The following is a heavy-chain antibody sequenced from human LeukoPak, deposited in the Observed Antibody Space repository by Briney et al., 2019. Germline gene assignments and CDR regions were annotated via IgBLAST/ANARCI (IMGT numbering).Heavy chain of an antibody. CDR1: GGSISSGGYY. V-gene: IGHV4-30-4*01. Sequence: SETLSLTCTVSGGSISSGGYYWSWIRQPPGKGLEWIGYIYYSGSTYYNPSLKSRVTISVDTSKNQFSLKLSFVTAADTAVNYCARVQLWYAFDIWGQGTMVTVSS. D-gene: IGHD5-18*01. CDR2: IYYSGST. CDR3: ARVQLWYAFDI. J-gene: IGHJ3*02.